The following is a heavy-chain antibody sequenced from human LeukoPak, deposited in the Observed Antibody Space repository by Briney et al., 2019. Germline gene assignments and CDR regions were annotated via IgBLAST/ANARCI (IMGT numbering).Heavy chain of an antibody. V-gene: IGHV1-69*05. CDR1: GGTFSSYA. CDR2: IIPIFGTA. J-gene: IGHJ5*02. D-gene: IGHD6-6*01. Sequence: ASVKVSCKASGGTFSSYAISWVRQAPGQGLDWMGGIIPIFGTANYAQRFQGRVTITTDESTRTAYMELSSLRSEDTAVYYCARGSEYSSSYDWFDPWGQGTLVTVSS. CDR3: ARGSEYSSSYDWFDP.